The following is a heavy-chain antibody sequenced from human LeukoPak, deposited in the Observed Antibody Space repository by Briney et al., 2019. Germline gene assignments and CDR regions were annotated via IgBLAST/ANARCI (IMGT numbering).Heavy chain of an antibody. V-gene: IGHV4-34*01. CDR2: INHSGST. CDR1: GGSFSDYY. CDR3: ARGVGPTF. D-gene: IGHD3-16*01. Sequence: SETLSLTCAVYGGSFSDYYWSWSREPPGKGLEWIGEINHSGSTNYNPSLKSRVTISVDTSKHQFSLKLSSVTAADTAVYYCARGVGPTFWGQGTLVTVSS. J-gene: IGHJ4*02.